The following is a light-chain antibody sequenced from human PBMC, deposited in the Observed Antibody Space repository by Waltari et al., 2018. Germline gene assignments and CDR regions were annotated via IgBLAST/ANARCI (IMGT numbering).Light chain of an antibody. CDR3: QQYNNWPPWT. J-gene: IGKJ1*01. CDR2: GAS. Sequence: EIVMTQSPATLSVSPGDRATLSCGASQSVRTNLFWYQQKPGQAPSPLSYGASTRVPGIPARFSGMGSGTEFTLTISSLQSEDFAVYYCQQYNNWPPWTCGQGTKVEIK. CDR1: QSVRTN. V-gene: IGKV3-15*01.